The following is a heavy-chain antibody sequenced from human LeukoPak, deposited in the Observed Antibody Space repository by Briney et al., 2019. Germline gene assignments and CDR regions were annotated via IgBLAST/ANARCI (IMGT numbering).Heavy chain of an antibody. CDR1: GFTFSRYG. CDR2: VSYDGTIK. CDR3: ARGPAYLKTRDAFDF. J-gene: IGHJ3*01. Sequence: EGSLRLSCAASGFTFSRYGMHWVRQAPGKGLEWVAVVSYDGTIKSYVDSVKGRFTLSRDNSKNTVYLEMNSLRPEDTAVYYCARGPAYLKTRDAFDFWGQGTLVTVS. D-gene: IGHD2-21*01. V-gene: IGHV3-30*03.